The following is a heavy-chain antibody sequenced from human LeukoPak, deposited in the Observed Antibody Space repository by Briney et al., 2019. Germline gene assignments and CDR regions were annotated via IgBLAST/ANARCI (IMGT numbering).Heavy chain of an antibody. CDR2: ISGSGAST. J-gene: IGHJ4*02. CDR3: AKGHRSSGTSYFDY. Sequence: GGSLRLSCAASGFTFSSYAMRWVRQAPGKGLEWVSGISGSGASTYYADSVKGRFTISRDNSKNTLYLQMNSLRAEDTAVYYYAKGHRSSGTSYFDYWGQGTLVTVSS. V-gene: IGHV3-23*01. CDR1: GFTFSSYA. D-gene: IGHD6-19*01.